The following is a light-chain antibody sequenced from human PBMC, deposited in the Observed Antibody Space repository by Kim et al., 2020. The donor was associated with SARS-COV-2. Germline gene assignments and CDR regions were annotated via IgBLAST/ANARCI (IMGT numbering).Light chain of an antibody. CDR2: DAS. CDR3: QQYGTSPRT. CDR1: QSVAGKY. J-gene: IGKJ2*02. Sequence: IVLTQSPGTLSLSLGETAPLSCRASQSVAGKYLAWYQQKPGQAPRLLIFDASTRATGISDRFSGSGSGTDFSLTISRLEPEDFAVYYCQQYGTSPRTLGQGTKLEI. V-gene: IGKV3-20*01.